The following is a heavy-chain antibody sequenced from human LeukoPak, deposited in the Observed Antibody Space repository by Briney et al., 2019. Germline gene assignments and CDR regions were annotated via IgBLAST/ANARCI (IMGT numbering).Heavy chain of an antibody. J-gene: IGHJ5*02. Sequence: ASVKVSCKASGYNLTNYYIHWVRQAPGQGLEWIGIINPSGGSTTYAQKFQVRVTMTRDMSTSTVYMELSSLRSEDTAVYYCARQVRVGNNYFDPWGQGTLVTVSS. CDR3: ARQVRVGNNYFDP. CDR2: INPSGGST. D-gene: IGHD1-26*01. V-gene: IGHV1-46*01. CDR1: GYNLTNYY.